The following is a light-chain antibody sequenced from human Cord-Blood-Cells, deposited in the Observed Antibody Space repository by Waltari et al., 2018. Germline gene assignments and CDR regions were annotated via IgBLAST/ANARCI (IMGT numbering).Light chain of an antibody. J-gene: IGLJ2*01. V-gene: IGLV2-14*01. Sequence: QSALTQPASVSGSPGQSITISCTGTSSDVGGYNSVSWYHQHPGKAPKPMIYDVSKRPSGVSNRFSGSKSGNTASLTISGLQAEDEADYYCSSYTSSSTLVFGGGTKLTVL. CDR3: SSYTSSSTLV. CDR2: DVS. CDR1: SSDVGGYNS.